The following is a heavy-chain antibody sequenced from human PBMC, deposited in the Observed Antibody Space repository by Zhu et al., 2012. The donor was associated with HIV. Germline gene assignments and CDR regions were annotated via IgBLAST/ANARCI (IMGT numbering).Heavy chain of an antibody. CDR3: VRIRGETFAEYIWSNYRLDGIDY. CDR1: GFTFSDYY. J-gene: IGHJ4*02. CDR2: ISSSETTV. D-gene: IGHD3-16*02. V-gene: IGHV3-11*04. Sequence: QVQLVESGGGLVKPGESLRLSCAASGFTFSDYYMSWIRQGPGKGLEFISHISSSETTVYYADSVKGRFTVSRDNAESTLFLQMNSLTVEDTAVYYCVRIRGETFAEYIWSNYRLDGIDYWGLGTLVTVSS.